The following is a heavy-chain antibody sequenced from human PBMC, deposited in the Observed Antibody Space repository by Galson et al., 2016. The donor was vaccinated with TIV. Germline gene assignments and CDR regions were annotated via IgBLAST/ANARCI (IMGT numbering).Heavy chain of an antibody. J-gene: IGHJ6*02. CDR2: ISWNSAYI. Sequence: SLRLSCAASGFTFDDYAMHWVRQAPGKGLEWVSGISWNSAYIAYADSVKGRFTISRDSAKNSLYLQMNSLRAEDTALYYCAKDLNRGCSGSNCYSYDYYYYGLDVWGQGTTVTVSS. D-gene: IGHD2-2*02. CDR1: GFTFDDYA. CDR3: AKDLNRGCSGSNCYSYDYYYYGLDV. V-gene: IGHV3-9*01.